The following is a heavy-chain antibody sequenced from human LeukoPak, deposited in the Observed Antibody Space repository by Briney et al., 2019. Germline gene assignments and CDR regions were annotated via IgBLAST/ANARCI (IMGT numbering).Heavy chain of an antibody. D-gene: IGHD2-15*01. CDR3: AREYCSGGSCYSADY. J-gene: IGHJ4*02. V-gene: IGHV1-18*01. CDR2: ISTYNGDT. CDR1: GYTFTNYG. Sequence: ASVKVSFKTSGYTFTNYGISWVRQAPGQGLEWMGWISTYNGDTNYAQKVQGRLTMTTDTSTSTAYMELRSLRCDDPALYYCAREYCSGGSCYSADYWGQGPLVTVSS.